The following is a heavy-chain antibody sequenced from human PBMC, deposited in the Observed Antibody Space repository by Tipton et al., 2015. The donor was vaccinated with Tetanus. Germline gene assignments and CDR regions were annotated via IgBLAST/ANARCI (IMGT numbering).Heavy chain of an antibody. CDR2: IKQDGSAL. Sequence: SLRLSCVASGFTSSNYCMTWVRQAPGKGLEWVANIKQDGSALYYVDSVKGRFTFSRDNAKNSLYLQVNSLRVEDTAVYYCARAISSRWGKHDAFDIWGQGTTVAVSS. D-gene: IGHD7-27*01. CDR3: ARAISSRWGKHDAFDI. CDR1: GFTSSNYC. J-gene: IGHJ3*02. V-gene: IGHV3-7*01.